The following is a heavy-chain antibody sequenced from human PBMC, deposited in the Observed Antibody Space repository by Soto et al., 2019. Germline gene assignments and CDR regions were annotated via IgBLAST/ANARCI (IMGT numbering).Heavy chain of an antibody. V-gene: IGHV4-59*08. D-gene: IGHD3-22*01. CDR1: GGSISSYY. CDR3: ARRWLYYYYDSSGTNAYDY. CDR2: IYYSGST. J-gene: IGHJ4*02. Sequence: PSETLSLTCTVSGGSISSYYWSWIRQPPGKGLEWIGYIYYSGSTNYNPSLKSRVTISVDTSKNQFSLKLSSVTAADTAVYYCARRWLYYYYDSSGTNAYDYWGQGTLVTVSS.